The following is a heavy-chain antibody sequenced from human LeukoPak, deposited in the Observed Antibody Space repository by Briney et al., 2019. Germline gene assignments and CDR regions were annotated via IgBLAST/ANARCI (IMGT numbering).Heavy chain of an antibody. V-gene: IGHV3-43*01. CDR1: GFTFDDYT. D-gene: IGHD2-15*01. J-gene: IGHJ4*02. Sequence: PGGSLRLSCAASGFTFDDYTMHWVRQAPGKGLEWVSLISWDGGSTYYADSVKGRFTISRDNSKNSLYLQMNSLRTEDTALYYCAKDAYCSGCSCYFDYWGQGTLVTVSS. CDR2: ISWDGGST. CDR3: AKDAYCSGCSCYFDY.